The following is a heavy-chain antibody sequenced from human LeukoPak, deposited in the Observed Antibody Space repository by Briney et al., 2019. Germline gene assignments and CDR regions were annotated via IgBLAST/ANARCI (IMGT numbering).Heavy chain of an antibody. CDR2: INPNSGGT. J-gene: IGHJ5*02. V-gene: IGHV1-2*02. D-gene: IGHD3-3*01. Sequence: AASVKVSCKASGYTFTGYYMHWVRQAPGQGLEWMGWINPNSGGTNYAQKFQGRVIMTRDTSINTAYMELSGLRSDDTAVYYCAREAITIFGVVRTQTTTRPHRFDPWGQGTLVTVSS. CDR1: GYTFTGYY. CDR3: AREAITIFGVVRTQTTTRPHRFDP.